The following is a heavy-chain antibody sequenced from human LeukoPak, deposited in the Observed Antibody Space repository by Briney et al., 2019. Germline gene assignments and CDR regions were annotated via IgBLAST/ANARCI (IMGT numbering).Heavy chain of an antibody. D-gene: IGHD6-19*01. V-gene: IGHV1-69*05. CDR3: ARGSGIAVAGTEDYYMDV. Sequence: SVKVSCKASGGTFSSYAISWVRQAPGQGLEWMGGIIPIFGTANYAQKYQGRVTITTDESTSTAYMELSSLRSEDTAVYYCARGSGIAVAGTEDYYMDVWGKGTTVTVSS. J-gene: IGHJ6*03. CDR2: IIPIFGTA. CDR1: GGTFSSYA.